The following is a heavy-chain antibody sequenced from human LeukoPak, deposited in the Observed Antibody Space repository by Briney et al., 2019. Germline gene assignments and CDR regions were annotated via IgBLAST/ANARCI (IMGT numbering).Heavy chain of an antibody. J-gene: IGHJ4*02. V-gene: IGHV3-23*01. Sequence: GGSLRLSGAASGFTFSTYPMIWFRQAPGKGLEWVSAISGGAGSTYYADSVKGRFTISRDNSKDTLYLQMNSLRADDTAVYYCAKDRGYWGQGTLVTVSS. CDR3: AKDRGY. CDR2: ISGGAGST. CDR1: GFTFSTYP.